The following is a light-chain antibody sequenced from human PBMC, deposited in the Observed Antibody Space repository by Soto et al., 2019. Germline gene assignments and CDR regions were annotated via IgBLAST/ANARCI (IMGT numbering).Light chain of an antibody. CDR2: AAS. J-gene: IGKJ1*01. CDR1: QDIINY. CDR3: QNYNSGPRT. V-gene: IGKV1-27*01. Sequence: DIQMTQSPSSLSASVGDRVTITCRASQDIINYLAWYQQKPGKVPKLLIYAASTLQSGVPSRFSGSGSGTDFTLTISSLQPEDVATYYCQNYNSGPRTFGQGTKVEIK.